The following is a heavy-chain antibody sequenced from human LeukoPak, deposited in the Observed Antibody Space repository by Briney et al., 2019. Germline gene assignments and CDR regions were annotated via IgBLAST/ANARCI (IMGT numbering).Heavy chain of an antibody. J-gene: IGHJ4*02. D-gene: IGHD6-13*01. CDR2: IHDSGST. Sequence: KPSETLSLTCTVSGASISSYYWSWIRQSPGKRLEWIGYIHDSGSTNYNPSLKSRVTISVDTSKKQFSLKLSSVTAADTAVYYCARGFGSSWYYFDYWGQGTLVTASS. CDR3: ARGFGSSWYYFDY. V-gene: IGHV4-59*08. CDR1: GASISSYY.